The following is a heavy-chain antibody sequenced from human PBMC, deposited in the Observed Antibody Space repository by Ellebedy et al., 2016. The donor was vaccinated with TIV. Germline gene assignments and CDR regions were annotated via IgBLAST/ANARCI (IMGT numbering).Heavy chain of an antibody. CDR2: ISYDGNNK. V-gene: IGHV3-30*03. D-gene: IGHD3-10*01. J-gene: IGHJ4*02. CDR1: GFTFSSYG. CDR3: ARERNRYYGSGSLSD. Sequence: GGSLRLSXAASGFTFSSYGMHWVRQAPGKGLEWVAVISYDGNNKYYADSVKGRFTISRDNSKNTLYLQMNSLRAEDTAVYYCARERNRYYGSGSLSDWGQGTLVTVSS.